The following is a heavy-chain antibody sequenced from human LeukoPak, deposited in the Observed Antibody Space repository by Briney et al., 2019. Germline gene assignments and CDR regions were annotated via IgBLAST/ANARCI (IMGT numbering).Heavy chain of an antibody. Sequence: PGGSLRLSCAASGFTLTSDSMNWVRQAPGKGLEWISYISSGATTTYYADSAKGRFTISRDNAGNSLYLQINSLRVDDTAVYYCAKGTVGAKYWGQGTLVTVSS. CDR3: AKGTVGAKY. J-gene: IGHJ4*02. CDR2: ISSGATTT. CDR1: GFTLTSDS. D-gene: IGHD1-26*01. V-gene: IGHV3-48*04.